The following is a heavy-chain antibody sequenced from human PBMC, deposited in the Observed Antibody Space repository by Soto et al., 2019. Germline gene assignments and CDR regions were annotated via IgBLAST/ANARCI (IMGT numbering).Heavy chain of an antibody. J-gene: IGHJ6*03. Sequence: SETLSLTCTVSGGSISSSSYYWGWIRQPPGKGLEWIGSIYYSGSTYYNPSLKSRVTISVDTSKNQFSLKLSSVTAADTAVYYCARHPYYDFWSGYFFYMDVWGKGTTVTVSS. CDR3: ARHPYYDFWSGYFFYMDV. V-gene: IGHV4-39*01. D-gene: IGHD3-3*01. CDR2: IYYSGST. CDR1: GGSISSSSYY.